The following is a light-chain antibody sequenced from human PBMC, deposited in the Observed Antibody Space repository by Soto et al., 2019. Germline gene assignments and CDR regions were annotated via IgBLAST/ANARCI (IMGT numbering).Light chain of an antibody. CDR3: QQGNRFPFT. J-gene: IGKJ3*01. V-gene: IGKV1D-12*01. CDR1: QGISNW. Sequence: DIQMTQSPSSVSAYVGDRVSITCRASQGISNWLAWYQQKPGRAPKLLIYAASSLRSGVSSRFSGSGSGTDFNLTISSLQPEYLATYYCQQGNRFPFTFRPGTKVDIK. CDR2: AAS.